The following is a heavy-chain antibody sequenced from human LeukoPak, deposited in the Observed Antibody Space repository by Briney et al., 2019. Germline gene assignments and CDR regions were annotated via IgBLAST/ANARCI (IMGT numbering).Heavy chain of an antibody. CDR2: IYYSGST. D-gene: IGHD3-22*01. J-gene: IGHJ4*02. CDR3: ARQHSSGYYYFDY. V-gene: IGHV4-59*08. CDR1: GGSISSYY. Sequence: SETLSLTCTVSGGSISSYYWSWIRQPPGKGLEWIGYIYYSGSTNYNPSLKSRVTIPVDTSKNQFSLKLSSVTAADTAVYYCARQHSSGYYYFDYWGQGTPVTVSS.